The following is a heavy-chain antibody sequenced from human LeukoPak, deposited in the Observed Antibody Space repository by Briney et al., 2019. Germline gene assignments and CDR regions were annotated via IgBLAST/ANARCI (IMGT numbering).Heavy chain of an antibody. D-gene: IGHD2-15*01. V-gene: IGHV4-4*07. J-gene: IGHJ5*02. CDR1: GASMNNYY. CDR3: ARVDGRCTAGSCPSENWFAP. Sequence: SETLSLTFTVSGASMNNYYLSGLPQPAGRGLEGRGRFYTSGSTHYNPPLQSRVPISVDTSQNHFSLKLSSVPAADTAVYYGARVDGRCTAGSCPSENWFAPWGTGNPVTVSS. CDR2: FYTSGST.